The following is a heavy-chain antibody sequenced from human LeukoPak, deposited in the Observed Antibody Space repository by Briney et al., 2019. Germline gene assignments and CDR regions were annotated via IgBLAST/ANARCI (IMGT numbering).Heavy chain of an antibody. J-gene: IGHJ6*02. Sequence: GGSLRLSCAASGFTFSSYEMNWVRQAPGKGLEGFSYISSSGSTTYYADSVKGRFTISRDNAKNSLYLQMNSLRAEDTAVYYCARDQGGSSSWYYYYGMDVWGQGTTVTVSS. CDR3: ARDQGGSSSWYYYYGMDV. CDR1: GFTFSSYE. CDR2: ISSSGSTT. D-gene: IGHD6-13*01. V-gene: IGHV3-48*03.